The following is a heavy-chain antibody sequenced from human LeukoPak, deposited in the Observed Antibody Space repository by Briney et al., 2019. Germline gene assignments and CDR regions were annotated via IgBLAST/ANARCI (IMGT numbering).Heavy chain of an antibody. CDR1: GFTFSSYD. J-gene: IGHJ4*02. V-gene: IGHV3-30*18. Sequence: GGSLRLSCAASGFTFSSYDMHWVCQAPGKGLEWVAVISYDGTNKYYADSVKGRFTISRDTSKNTLYLQMNSLRAEDTAVFYCAEECSGGGCYDYWGQGTLVTVSS. D-gene: IGHD2-15*01. CDR3: AEECSGGGCYDY. CDR2: ISYDGTNK.